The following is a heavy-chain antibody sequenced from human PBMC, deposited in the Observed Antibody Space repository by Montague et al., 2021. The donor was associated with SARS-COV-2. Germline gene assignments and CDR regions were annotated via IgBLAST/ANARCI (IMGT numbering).Heavy chain of an antibody. Sequence: SETLSLTCTVSGGSISSYYWSWIRQPPGKGLEWIWYVYYSGSTNYNSSLTSRVTISVDTSKNQFSLKLSSVTAADTAVYYCACGIAAHGYYYYGMDVWGQGTTVTVSS. CDR3: ACGIAAHGYYYYGMDV. V-gene: IGHV4-59*01. D-gene: IGHD6-25*01. CDR1: GGSISSYY. J-gene: IGHJ6*02. CDR2: VYYSGST.